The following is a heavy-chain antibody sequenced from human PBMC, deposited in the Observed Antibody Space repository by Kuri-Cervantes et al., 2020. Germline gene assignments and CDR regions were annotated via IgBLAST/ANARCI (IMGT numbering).Heavy chain of an antibody. CDR2: INHSGST. Sequence: SETLSLTCAVYGGSFSGYYWSWIRQPPGKGLEWIGDINHSGSTNYNPSLKSRVTISVDTSKNQFSLKLSSVTAADTAVYYCARGRSTARYYYYYYYMDVWGKGTTVTVSS. CDR1: GGSFSGYY. J-gene: IGHJ6*03. CDR3: ARGRSTARYYYYYYYMDV. V-gene: IGHV4-34*01. D-gene: IGHD2-2*01.